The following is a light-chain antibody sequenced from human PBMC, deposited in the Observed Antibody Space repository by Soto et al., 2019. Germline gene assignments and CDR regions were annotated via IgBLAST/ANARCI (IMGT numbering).Light chain of an antibody. J-gene: IGLJ3*02. CDR1: SSDVGGYNY. V-gene: IGLV2-14*01. CDR3: SSYTSSSTRV. Sequence: QSVLTQPASVSGSPGQSITISCTGTSSDVGGYNYVSWYQQHLGKAPKLMIYEVSNRPSGVSNRFSGSKSGNTASLTISGLQAEDEDDYYCSSYTSSSTRVFGGGTKLTVL. CDR2: EVS.